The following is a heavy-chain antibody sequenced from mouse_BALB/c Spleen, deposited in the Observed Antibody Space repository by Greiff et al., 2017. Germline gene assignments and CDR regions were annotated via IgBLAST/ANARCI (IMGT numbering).Heavy chain of an antibody. CDR1: GYSFTSYW. CDR3: TIYYGNYGGWFAY. V-gene: IGHV1-5*01. J-gene: IGHJ3*01. D-gene: IGHD2-1*01. CDR2: IYPGNSDT. Sequence: VQLKQSGTVLARPGASVKMSCKASGYSFTSYWMHWVKQRPGQGLEWIGAIYPGNSDTSYNQKFKGKAKLTAVTSASTAYMELSSLTNEDSAVYYCTIYYGNYGGWFAYWGQGTLVTVSA.